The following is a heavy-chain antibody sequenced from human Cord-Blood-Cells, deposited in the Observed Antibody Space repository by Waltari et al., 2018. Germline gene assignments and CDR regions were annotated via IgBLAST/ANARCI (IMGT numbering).Heavy chain of an antibody. Sequence: VQLVESGGGVVQPGRSLRLSCAASGFTFSSYGMHWVRQAPGKGLEWVAVIWYDGSNKYYTDSVKGRFTITRDNSKYTLYLQRNSLRAEDTAVYYCARDYGYYVDYWGQGTLVTVSS. V-gene: IGHV3-33*01. D-gene: IGHD3-16*01. CDR2: IWYDGSNK. J-gene: IGHJ4*02. CDR1: GFTFSSYG. CDR3: ARDYGYYVDY.